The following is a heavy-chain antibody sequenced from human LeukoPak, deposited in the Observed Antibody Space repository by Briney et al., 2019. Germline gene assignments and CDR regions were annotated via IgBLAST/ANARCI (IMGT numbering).Heavy chain of an antibody. J-gene: IGHJ4*02. CDR3: ARSHPGTFDY. V-gene: IGHV1-2*02. CDR2: INPNSGGT. CDR1: GYTFTDYY. D-gene: IGHD1-14*01. Sequence: ASVKVSCKASGYTFTDYYMHWVRQAPGQGLEWMGWINPNSGGTNYAQKLQGRVTMTRDTSISAAYMELSRLRSDDTAVYYCARSHPGTFDYWGQGTLVTVSS.